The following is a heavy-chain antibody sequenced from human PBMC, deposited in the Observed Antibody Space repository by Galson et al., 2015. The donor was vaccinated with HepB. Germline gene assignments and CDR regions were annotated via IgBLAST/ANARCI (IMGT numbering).Heavy chain of an antibody. D-gene: IGHD4-11*01. V-gene: IGHV3-30*18. Sequence: SLRLSCAASGFTFSSYGMHWVRQAPGKGLEWAAVISYDGSNKYYADSVKGRFAISRDNSKNTLYLQMNSLRAEDTAVYYCAKEGDDYSGFDPWGQGTLVTVSS. CDR1: GFTFSSYG. J-gene: IGHJ5*02. CDR2: ISYDGSNK. CDR3: AKEGDDYSGFDP.